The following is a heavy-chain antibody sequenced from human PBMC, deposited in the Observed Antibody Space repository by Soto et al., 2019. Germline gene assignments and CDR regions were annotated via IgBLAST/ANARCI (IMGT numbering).Heavy chain of an antibody. CDR1: GGSFSIGYW. D-gene: IGHD3-10*01. Sequence: SETLSLTCAVSGGSFSIGYWCSCVRQPPGKGLEWIGEIYDTGTVNYIPSLKSRVTISVDKSRNQFSLTLRSVTAADTAIYYCARGGGLRTRWFEGGFDSWGQGTLVTVSS. CDR2: IYDTGTV. J-gene: IGHJ4*02. CDR3: ARGGGLRTRWFEGGFDS. V-gene: IGHV4-4*02.